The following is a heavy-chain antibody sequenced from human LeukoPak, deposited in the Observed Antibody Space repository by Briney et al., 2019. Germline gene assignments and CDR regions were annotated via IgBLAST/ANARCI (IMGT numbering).Heavy chain of an antibody. CDR3: ALVFYIQYGLGC. V-gene: IGHV5-51*01. J-gene: IGHJ4*02. Sequence: GESLKISCKASGYTFTTSWIGWVRQMPGKGLEWIGIIYPSDSDTRYSPSFQGQVSIAADKSITTAFLQWSSVKASDTAMYYCALVFYIQYGLGCGGQGSLVTVSS. CDR1: GYTFTTSW. D-gene: IGHD2/OR15-2a*01. CDR2: IYPSDSDT.